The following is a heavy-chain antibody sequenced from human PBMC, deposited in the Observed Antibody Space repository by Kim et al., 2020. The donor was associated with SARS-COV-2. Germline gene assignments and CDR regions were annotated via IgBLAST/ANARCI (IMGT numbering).Heavy chain of an antibody. CDR1: GFAFSDHY. CDR2: SRNKANSYTT. Sequence: GGSLRLSCATSGFAFSDHYMDWVRQAPGKGLEWVGHSRNKANSYTTEFAASVKGRFTISRDDSKNSLYLQMNSLKTEDTAVYYCTRADSSSTGMDVWGQGTTVTVSS. J-gene: IGHJ6*02. V-gene: IGHV3-72*01. CDR3: TRADSSSTGMDV. D-gene: IGHD6-19*01.